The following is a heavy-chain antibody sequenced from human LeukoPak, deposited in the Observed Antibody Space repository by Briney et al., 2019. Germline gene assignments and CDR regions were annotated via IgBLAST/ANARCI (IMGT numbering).Heavy chain of an antibody. CDR1: GFTSSSYS. CDR3: ARGTASYY. CDR2: IKGDGTST. V-gene: IGHV3-74*01. Sequence: GGSLRLSCAASGFTSSSYSMNWVRQVPGKGLVWVSRIKGDGTSTSYADSVKGRFTISRDDAKNTLYLQMNSLRAEDTAVYYCARGTASYYWGQGTLVTVSS. J-gene: IGHJ4*02.